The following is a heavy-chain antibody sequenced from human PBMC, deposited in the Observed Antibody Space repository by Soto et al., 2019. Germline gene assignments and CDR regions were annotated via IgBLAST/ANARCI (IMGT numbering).Heavy chain of an antibody. Sequence: PGGSLKISCKVAVYSFTSYWIICVLRLPVEVLDWVVRIDPSDSYTNYSPSFQGHVTISADKSISTAYLQWSSLKASDTAMYYCARTKYYYDSSGYQDYYYYYGMDVWGQGTTVTVSS. CDR2: IDPSDSYT. CDR3: ARTKYYYDSSGYQDYYYYYGMDV. CDR1: VYSFTSYW. V-gene: IGHV5-10-1*01. D-gene: IGHD3-22*01. J-gene: IGHJ6*02.